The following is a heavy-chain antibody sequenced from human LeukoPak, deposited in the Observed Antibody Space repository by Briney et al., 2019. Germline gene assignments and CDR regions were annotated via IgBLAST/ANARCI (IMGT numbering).Heavy chain of an antibody. V-gene: IGHV4-39*01. Sequence: PSETLSLTCTVSGGSISSRSYYWGWVRQPPGKGLEWIGSIYSSGSTYYNPSLKSRVTISVDTSKNQFSLKLSSVTAADTAVYYCARTGYDSSGYYYVGDYWGQGTLVTVSS. CDR2: IYSSGST. D-gene: IGHD3-22*01. J-gene: IGHJ4*02. CDR1: GGSISSRSYY. CDR3: ARTGYDSSGYYYVGDY.